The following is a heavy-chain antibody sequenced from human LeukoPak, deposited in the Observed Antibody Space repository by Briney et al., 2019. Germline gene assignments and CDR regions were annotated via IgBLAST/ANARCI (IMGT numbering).Heavy chain of an antibody. CDR1: GFTFSSYS. J-gene: IGHJ5*02. CDR2: ISSSSSTI. CDR3: GRGHYGDYA. D-gene: IGHD4-17*01. Sequence: GGSLRLSCAASGFTFSSYSMNWVRQAPGKGLEWVSYISSSSSTIYYADSVKGRFTISRDNAENSLFLQMNSLRAEDTAVYYCGRGHYGDYAWGQGTLVTVSS. V-gene: IGHV3-48*04.